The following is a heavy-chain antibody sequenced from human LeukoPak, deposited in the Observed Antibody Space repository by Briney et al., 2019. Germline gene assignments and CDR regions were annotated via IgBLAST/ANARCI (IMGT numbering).Heavy chain of an antibody. J-gene: IGHJ4*02. Sequence: PGRSLRLSCAASGFTFSSYGMHWVRQAPGKGLEWVAVIWYDGSNRYYADSVKGRFTISRDNSKNTLYLQMNSLRAEDTAVYYCATQNLCHWGQGTLVTVSS. D-gene: IGHD2/OR15-2a*01. CDR2: IWYDGSNR. CDR1: GFTFSSYG. V-gene: IGHV3-33*01. CDR3: ATQNLCH.